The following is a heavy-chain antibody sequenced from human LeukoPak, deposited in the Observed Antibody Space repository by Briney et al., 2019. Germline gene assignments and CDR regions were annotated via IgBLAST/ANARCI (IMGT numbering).Heavy chain of an antibody. CDR3: AKERMTTVTTRYYYYGMDV. D-gene: IGHD4-17*01. J-gene: IGHJ6*02. V-gene: IGHV3-30*18. Sequence: GGSLRLSCAASGFTFSNFGMHWVRQAPGKGLEWVALISFDGSNIYYADPVKGRFTISRDNSKNSLYLQMNSLRAEDTALYYCAKERMTTVTTRYYYYGMDVWGQGTTVTVSS. CDR1: GFTFSNFG. CDR2: ISFDGSNI.